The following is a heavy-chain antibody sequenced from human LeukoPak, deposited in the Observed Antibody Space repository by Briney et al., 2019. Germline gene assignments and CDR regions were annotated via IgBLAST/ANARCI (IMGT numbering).Heavy chain of an antibody. J-gene: IGHJ6*02. D-gene: IGHD3/OR15-3a*01. CDR3: ARFGLPYSIDL. V-gene: IGHV3-7*01. CDR2: IRPDGSAV. CDR1: GFTFNQHS. Sequence: GGSLRLSCIASGFTFNQHSMSWARQAPVKGLEWVASIRPDGSAVFYVDSVKGRFTFSRDNAKNSLDLQMNSLRAEDTAVYYCARFGLPYSIDLWGQGTMVTVSS.